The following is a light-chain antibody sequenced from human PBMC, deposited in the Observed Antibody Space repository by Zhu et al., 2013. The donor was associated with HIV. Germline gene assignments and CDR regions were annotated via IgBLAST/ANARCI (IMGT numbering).Light chain of an antibody. V-gene: IGLV2-14*01. CDR2: EVS. Sequence: QSALTQPASVSGSPGQSITIACTGTSSDVGGYDYVSWYQQHPGKAPKLMIYEVSNRPSGVSNRFSGSKSGNTASLTISGLQSEDEADYYCSSYTSSGTYVLFGGGTKLTVL. J-gene: IGLJ2*01. CDR1: SSDVGGYDY. CDR3: SSYTSSGTYVL.